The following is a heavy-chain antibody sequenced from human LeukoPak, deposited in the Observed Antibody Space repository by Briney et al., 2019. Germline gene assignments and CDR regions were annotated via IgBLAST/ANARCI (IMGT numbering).Heavy chain of an antibody. Sequence: VKVSCKASGYTFTNYDINWVRQATGQGLEWMGWMNPKTGNTGYAQKFQGRVTMTRDTSESTAYMELSSLRSEDTAMYYCATFQANWDYWGQGTLVTVSS. CDR3: ATFQANWDY. CDR2: MNPKTGNT. J-gene: IGHJ4*02. CDR1: GYTFTNYD. V-gene: IGHV1-8*01. D-gene: IGHD7-27*01.